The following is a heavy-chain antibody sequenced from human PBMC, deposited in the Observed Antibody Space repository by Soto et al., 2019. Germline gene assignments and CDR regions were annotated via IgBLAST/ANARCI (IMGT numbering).Heavy chain of an antibody. J-gene: IGHJ6*02. D-gene: IGHD3-22*01. CDR1: GFTFSNAW. Sequence: GGSLRLSCAASGFTFSNAWMNWVRQAPGKGLEWVGRIKSKTDGGTTDYAAPVKGRFTISRDDSKNTLYLQMNSLKTEDTAVYYCTAQLINYYDSSGYYYRLGASYYYYGMDVWGQGTTVTVSS. V-gene: IGHV3-15*07. CDR2: IKSKTDGGTT. CDR3: TAQLINYYDSSGYYYRLGASYYYYGMDV.